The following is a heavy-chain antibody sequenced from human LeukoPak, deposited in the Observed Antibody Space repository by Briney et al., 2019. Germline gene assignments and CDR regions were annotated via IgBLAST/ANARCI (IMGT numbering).Heavy chain of an antibody. CDR2: INQDASEI. CDR1: GFTFSTYW. V-gene: IGHV3-7*01. J-gene: IGHJ4*02. D-gene: IGHD2-21*02. Sequence: GGSLRLFCAASGFTFSTYWMNWYRHAPGKGLEWVGNINQDASEINYVDSVRGRFTISRDNAKNSLHLQMNSLRAEDTAVYYCATDRDNSDWQKRFDSWGQGTLVTVSS. CDR3: ATDRDNSDWQKRFDS.